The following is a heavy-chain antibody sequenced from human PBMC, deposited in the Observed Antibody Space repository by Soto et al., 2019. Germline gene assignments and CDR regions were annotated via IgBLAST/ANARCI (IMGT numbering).Heavy chain of an antibody. CDR2: INSDGSST. J-gene: IGHJ4*02. Sequence: PGGSLRLSCEASGFAFSTFWMHWVRQAPGKGLVWVSRINSDGSSTYYADSVKGRVTISRDNAKNTLYLQLNSLRPEDTAVYYCAREFEYWGQGTLVTVSS. CDR1: GFAFSTFW. CDR3: AREFEY. V-gene: IGHV3-74*01.